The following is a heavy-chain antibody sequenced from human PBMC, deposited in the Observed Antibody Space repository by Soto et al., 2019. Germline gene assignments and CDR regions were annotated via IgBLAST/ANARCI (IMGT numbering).Heavy chain of an antibody. D-gene: IGHD5-12*01. Sequence: QVQLVQSGTEVKKHGASVKVSCKASGYTITSHGITWVRQAPAQGLEWMGWISAYNGNTIYTQNLQGRITMTTGTSTSTAYMELRSLRSDDTAVYYCARDLGGYNSIAAYWGQGALVTVSS. CDR2: ISAYNGNT. CDR1: GYTITSHG. J-gene: IGHJ4*02. V-gene: IGHV1-18*01. CDR3: ARDLGGYNSIAAY.